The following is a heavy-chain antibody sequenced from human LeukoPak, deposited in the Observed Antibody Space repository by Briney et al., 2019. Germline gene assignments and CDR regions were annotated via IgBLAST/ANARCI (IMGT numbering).Heavy chain of an antibody. D-gene: IGHD1-26*01. Sequence: PGGSLRLSCAASGFTFDAYGMTWVRQAPGKGLEWVSGINWNGGTTGYADSVKGRFTISRDNDKNSLYLLMSSLRAEDTALYHCARTRYSGSYGGADYWGQGTLVTVSS. CDR2: INWNGGTT. CDR1: GFTFDAYG. V-gene: IGHV3-20*01. J-gene: IGHJ4*02. CDR3: ARTRYSGSYGGADY.